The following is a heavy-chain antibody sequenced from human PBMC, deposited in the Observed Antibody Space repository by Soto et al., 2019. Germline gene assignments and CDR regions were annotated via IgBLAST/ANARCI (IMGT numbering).Heavy chain of an antibody. V-gene: IGHV3-30*18. D-gene: IGHD2-21*02. Sequence: SLRLSCAASGFTFSSYGMHWVRQAPGKGLEWVAVISYDGSNKYYADSVKGRFTISRDNSKNTLYLQMNSLRAEDTAVYYCAKDPGTCGGDCYYYFDYWGQGTLVTVSS. CDR3: AKDPGTCGGDCYYYFDY. CDR1: GFTFSSYG. J-gene: IGHJ4*02. CDR2: ISYDGSNK.